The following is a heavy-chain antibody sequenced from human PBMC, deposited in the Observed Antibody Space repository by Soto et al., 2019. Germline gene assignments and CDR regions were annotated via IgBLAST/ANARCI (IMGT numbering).Heavy chain of an antibody. J-gene: IGHJ4*02. V-gene: IGHV4-30-2*01. D-gene: IGHD6-19*01. CDR2: IYHSGST. CDR1: GGSISSGGYS. CDR3: ARAGGLGAVAADY. Sequence: QLQLQQSGSGLVKPSQTLSLTCAVSGGSISSGGYSWSWIRQPPGKGLEWIGYIYHSGSTYYNPSLKSRVTISVDRSKNQFSLKLSSVTAADTAVYYCARAGGLGAVAADYWGQGTLVTVSS.